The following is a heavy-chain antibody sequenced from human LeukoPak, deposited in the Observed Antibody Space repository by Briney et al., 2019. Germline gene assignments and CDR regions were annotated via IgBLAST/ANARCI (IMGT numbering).Heavy chain of an antibody. Sequence: PGGSLRLSCAASGFTFSSYAMHWVRQAPGKGLEWVAVISYDGSNKYYADSVKGRFTISRDNSKNTLYLQMNSLRAEDTAVYYCARSWDQTLHGYHEDYWGQGTLVTVSS. CDR2: ISYDGSNK. J-gene: IGHJ4*02. V-gene: IGHV3-30*04. D-gene: IGHD5-18*01. CDR3: ARSWDQTLHGYHEDY. CDR1: GFTFSSYA.